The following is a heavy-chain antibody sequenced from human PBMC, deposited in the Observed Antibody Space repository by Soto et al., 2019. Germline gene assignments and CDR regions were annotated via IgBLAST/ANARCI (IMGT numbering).Heavy chain of an antibody. J-gene: IGHJ6*02. CDR2: NSAYNGNT. V-gene: IGHV1-18*01. CDR1: GYTFTNYG. Sequence: QVQLVQSGAEVKKPGASVKVSCKASGYTFTNYGISWVRQAPGQGLEWVGWNSAYNGNTNYAQKLQGRVTMTTDTSTSTAYMELRSLRSDDTAVYYCARRQWLVGGYYYGMDVWGQGTTVTVSS. D-gene: IGHD6-19*01. CDR3: ARRQWLVGGYYYGMDV.